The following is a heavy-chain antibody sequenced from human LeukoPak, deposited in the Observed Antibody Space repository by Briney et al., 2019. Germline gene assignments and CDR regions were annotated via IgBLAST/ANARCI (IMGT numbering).Heavy chain of an antibody. D-gene: IGHD2-2*01. V-gene: IGHV1-69*06. Sequence: ASVKVSCKASGGTFSSYAISWVRQAPGQGLEWMGGIIPIFGTANYAQKFQGRVTITADKSTSTAYMELSSLRSEDTAVCYCARGPTSTSCLRLWGQGTLVTVSS. CDR2: IIPIFGTA. CDR3: ARGPTSTSCLRL. CDR1: GGTFSSYA. J-gene: IGHJ4*02.